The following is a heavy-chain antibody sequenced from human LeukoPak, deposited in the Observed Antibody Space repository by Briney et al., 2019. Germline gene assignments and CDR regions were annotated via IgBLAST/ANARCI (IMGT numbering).Heavy chain of an antibody. CDR2: ISYDGSNK. J-gene: IGHJ6*02. D-gene: IGHD6-19*01. CDR1: GFTFSSYG. Sequence: PGGSLRLSCAASGFTFSSYGMHWVRQAPGKGLEWVAVISYDGSNKYYADSVKGRFTISRDNSKNTLYLQMNSLRAEDTAVYYCAKDWPIAVAGTGWNYGMDVWGQGTTVTVSS. V-gene: IGHV3-30*18. CDR3: AKDWPIAVAGTGWNYGMDV.